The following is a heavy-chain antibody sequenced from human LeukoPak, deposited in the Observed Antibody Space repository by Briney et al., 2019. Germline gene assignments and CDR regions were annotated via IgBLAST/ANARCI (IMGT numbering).Heavy chain of an antibody. Sequence: ASVKVSFKASGYTFTSYDINWVRQATGQGREWMGWMNPNSGNTGYAQKFQGRVTMTRNTSISTAYMELSSLRSEDTAVYYCATFSDYVWGSYLPDYWGQGTLVTVSS. CDR2: MNPNSGNT. V-gene: IGHV1-8*01. J-gene: IGHJ4*02. CDR3: ATFSDYVWGSYLPDY. D-gene: IGHD3-16*01. CDR1: GYTFTSYD.